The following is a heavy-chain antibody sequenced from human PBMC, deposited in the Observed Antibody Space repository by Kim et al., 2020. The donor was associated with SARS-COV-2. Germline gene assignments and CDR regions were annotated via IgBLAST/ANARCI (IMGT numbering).Heavy chain of an antibody. Sequence: GGSLRLSCAASGFTFSSYEMNWVRQAPGKGLEWVSYISSSGSTIYYADSVKGRFTISRDNAKNSLYLQMNSLRAEDTAVYYCCMVYGGAAFDIWGQGTMVTVSS. CDR1: GFTFSSYE. CDR3: CMVYGGAAFDI. V-gene: IGHV3-48*03. J-gene: IGHJ3*02. D-gene: IGHD2-8*01. CDR2: ISSSGSTI.